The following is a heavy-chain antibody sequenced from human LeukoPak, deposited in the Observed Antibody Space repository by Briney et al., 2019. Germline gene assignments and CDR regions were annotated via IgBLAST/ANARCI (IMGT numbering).Heavy chain of an antibody. CDR2: IYYNGST. CDR1: GGSINSYH. J-gene: IGHJ4*02. V-gene: IGHV4-59*12. Sequence: SETLSLTCSVSGGSINSYHWSWIRQPPGKGLEWIGYIYYNGSTNYNPSLNSRVIVSVDKSKNQFSLKLSSVTAADTAVYYCARNRYDSSGYYSFDYWGQGTLVTVSS. D-gene: IGHD3-22*01. CDR3: ARNRYDSSGYYSFDY.